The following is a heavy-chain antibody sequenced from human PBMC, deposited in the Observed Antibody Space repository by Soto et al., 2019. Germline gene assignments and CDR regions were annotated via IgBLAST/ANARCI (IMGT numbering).Heavy chain of an antibody. D-gene: IGHD3-22*01. J-gene: IGHJ4*02. Sequence: PSETLSLTCTVSGGSISSSSYYWGWIRQPPGKGLEWIGSIYYSGSTYYNPSLKSRVTISVDTSKNQFSLKLSSVTAADTAVYYCARQGDYYDSSGYYYGEVDYWGQGTLVTVSS. CDR3: ARQGDYYDSSGYYYGEVDY. V-gene: IGHV4-39*01. CDR2: IYYSGST. CDR1: GGSISSSSYY.